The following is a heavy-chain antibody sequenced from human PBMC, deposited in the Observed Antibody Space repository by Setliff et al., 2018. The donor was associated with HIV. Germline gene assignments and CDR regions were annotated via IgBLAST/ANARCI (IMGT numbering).Heavy chain of an antibody. Sequence: SETLSLTCTVSGGSISSGIYYWSWIRQPAGKGLEWIGRIYTSGSTNYNPSLKSRVTISVDTSKNQFSLKLSSVTAADTAVYYCARGEYYFDYWGQGTLVTVSS. CDR3: ARGEYYFDY. CDR2: IYTSGST. V-gene: IGHV4-61*02. CDR1: GGSISSGIYY. J-gene: IGHJ4*02.